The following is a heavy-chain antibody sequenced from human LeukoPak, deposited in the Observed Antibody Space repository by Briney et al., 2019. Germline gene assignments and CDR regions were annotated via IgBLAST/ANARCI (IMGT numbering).Heavy chain of an antibody. Sequence: PSETLSLTCAVSDYSISGTYYWGWIRQPPGKGLEWIGSIFHSGTTYYNPSLQSRVTISVDTSENQFSLRLSSVTAADTAVYYCASRYCSSISCPSVGAFDIWGQGTMVTVSS. CDR1: DYSISGTYY. CDR3: ASRYCSSISCPSVGAFDI. CDR2: IFHSGTT. D-gene: IGHD2-2*01. J-gene: IGHJ3*02. V-gene: IGHV4-38-2*01.